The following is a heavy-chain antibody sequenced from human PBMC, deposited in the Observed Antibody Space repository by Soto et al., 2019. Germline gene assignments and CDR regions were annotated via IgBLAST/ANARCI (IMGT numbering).Heavy chain of an antibody. CDR1: GGSISSSSYY. J-gene: IGHJ3*02. Sequence: QLQLQESGPGLVKPSETLSLTCTVSGGSISSSSYYWGWIRQPPGKGLEWIGSIYYSWSTYYNPSLKSRVTISVDTSKNQFSLKLSSVTAADTAVYYCARHASLVHCSGGSCSPFDAFDIWGQGTMVTVSS. CDR2: IYYSWST. CDR3: ARHASLVHCSGGSCSPFDAFDI. D-gene: IGHD2-15*01. V-gene: IGHV4-39*01.